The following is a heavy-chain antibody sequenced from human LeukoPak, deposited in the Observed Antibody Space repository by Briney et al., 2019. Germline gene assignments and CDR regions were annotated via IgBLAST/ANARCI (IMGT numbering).Heavy chain of an antibody. CDR1: GYTFTSYG. V-gene: IGHV1-18*01. J-gene: IGHJ4*02. Sequence: ASVKVSCKASGYTFTSYGISWVRQAPGQGLEWTGWISAYNGNTNYAQKFQGRVIMTIDTSTSTAYMELRSLRSDDTAVYYCATDGTHSSSWYPNSGNYFDYWGQGTLVTVSS. CDR2: ISAYNGNT. D-gene: IGHD6-13*01. CDR3: ATDGTHSSSWYPNSGNYFDY.